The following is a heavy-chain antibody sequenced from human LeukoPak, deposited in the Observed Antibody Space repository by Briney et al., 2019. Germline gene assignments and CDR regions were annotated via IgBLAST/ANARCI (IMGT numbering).Heavy chain of an antibody. CDR3: ARGAIEMATIMWAYYYYYMDV. V-gene: IGHV1-46*01. CDR2: INPSGGST. Sequence: ASVKVSCKASGYTFTGYYIHWVRQAPGQGLEWMGIINPSGGSTSYAQKFQGRVTMTRDMSTSTVYMELSSLRSEDTAVYYCARGAIEMATIMWAYYYYYMDVWGKGTTVTVSS. J-gene: IGHJ6*03. CDR1: GYTFTGYY. D-gene: IGHD5-24*01.